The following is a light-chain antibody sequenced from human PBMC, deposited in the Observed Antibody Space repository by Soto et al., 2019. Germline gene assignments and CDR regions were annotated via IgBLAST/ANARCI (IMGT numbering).Light chain of an antibody. V-gene: IGKV3-20*01. CDR1: QSVSSY. CDR2: GAS. J-gene: IGKJ1*01. Sequence: EIVLTQSPGSLSLSPGEGATLSCRASQSVSSYLAWYQQKPGQAPRLLIYGASSRATGFPDRFSGSGSGTDFSLTISRLEPEDSAVYYCQQYSSPPRTFGQGTKVEIK. CDR3: QQYSSPPRT.